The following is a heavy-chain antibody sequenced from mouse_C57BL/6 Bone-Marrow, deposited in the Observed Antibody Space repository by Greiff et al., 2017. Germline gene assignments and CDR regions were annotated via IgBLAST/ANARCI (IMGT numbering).Heavy chain of an antibody. CDR2: IDPSDSYT. CDR3: ARYPIYGSSYWYFDV. Sequence: VQLQQPGAELVRPGTSVKLSCKASGYTFTSYWMHWVKQRPGQGLEWIGVIDPSDSYTNYNQKFKGKATLTVDTSSSTAYMQLSSLTSEDSAVYYCARYPIYGSSYWYFDVWGTGTTVTVSS. CDR1: GYTFTSYW. D-gene: IGHD1-1*01. V-gene: IGHV1-59*01. J-gene: IGHJ1*03.